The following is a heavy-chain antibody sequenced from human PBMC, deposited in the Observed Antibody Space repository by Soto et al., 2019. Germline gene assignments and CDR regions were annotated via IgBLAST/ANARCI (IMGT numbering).Heavy chain of an antibody. D-gene: IGHD1-7*01. V-gene: IGHV3-7*01. CDR1: GFTFSSYW. J-gene: IGHJ6*02. CDR2: IKQDGSEK. CDR3: ARDAKLELLDYYYYGMDV. Sequence: PGGSLRLSCAASGFTFSSYWMSWVRQAPGKGLEWVANIKQDGSEKYYVDSVKGRFTISRDNAKNSLYLQMNSLRAEDTAVYYCARDAKLELLDYYYYGMDVWGQGTTVTVSS.